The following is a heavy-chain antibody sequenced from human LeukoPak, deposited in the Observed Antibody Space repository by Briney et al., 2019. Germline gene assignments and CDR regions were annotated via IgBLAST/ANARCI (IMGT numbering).Heavy chain of an antibody. CDR1: GGTXSSYA. J-gene: IGHJ2*01. CDR2: IIPIFGTA. D-gene: IGHD6-13*01. CDR3: ARDRNAAGTIWYFDL. V-gene: IGHV1-69*13. Sequence: GASVKVSCKASGGTXSSYAISWVRQAPGQGLEWMGGIIPIFGTANYAQKFQGRVTITADESTSTAYMELSSLRSEDTAVYYCARDRNAAGTIWYFDLWGRGTLVTVSS.